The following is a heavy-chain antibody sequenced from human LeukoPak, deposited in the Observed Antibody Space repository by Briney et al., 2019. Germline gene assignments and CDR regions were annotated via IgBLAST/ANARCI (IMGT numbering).Heavy chain of an antibody. D-gene: IGHD2-2*01. CDR3: ARVAGIVVVPAAEAGMDV. CDR1: GFAFSSYG. J-gene: IGHJ6*02. V-gene: IGHV3-33*01. CDR2: IWYDGSNK. Sequence: GGSLRLSCAASGFAFSSYGMHWVRQAPGKGLEWVAVIWYDGSNKYYADSVKGRFTISRDNSKNTLYLQMNSLRAEDTAVYYCARVAGIVVVPAAEAGMDVWGQGTTVTVSS.